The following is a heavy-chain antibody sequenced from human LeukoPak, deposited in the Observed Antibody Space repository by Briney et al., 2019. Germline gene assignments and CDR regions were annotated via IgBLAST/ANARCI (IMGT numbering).Heavy chain of an antibody. CDR1: GFTFSSYS. V-gene: IGHV3-21*01. J-gene: IGHJ3*02. Sequence: RGSLRLSCAASGFTFSSYSMNWIRQAPGKGLEWVSSISSSSSYIYYADSVKGRFTISRDNAKNSLYLQMNSLRAEDTAVYYCARDREKGWFGGKAGAFDIWGQGTMVTVSS. D-gene: IGHD3-10*01. CDR3: ARDREKGWFGGKAGAFDI. CDR2: ISSSSSYI.